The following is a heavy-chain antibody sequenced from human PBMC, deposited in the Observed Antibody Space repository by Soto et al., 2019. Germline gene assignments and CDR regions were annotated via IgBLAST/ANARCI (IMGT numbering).Heavy chain of an antibody. Sequence: EVQLLESGGGLVQPGGSLRLSCAASGFTFSNFAMSWVRQGPGKGLEWVSTIINSGISTYYADSVKGRFTISRDNSKNTLFRQMDSLRAEDSAVYYGAKDREGAYDDFDYWGRGILVTVSS. V-gene: IGHV3-23*01. D-gene: IGHD5-12*01. CDR1: GFTFSNFA. CDR3: AKDREGAYDDFDY. J-gene: IGHJ4*02. CDR2: IINSGIST.